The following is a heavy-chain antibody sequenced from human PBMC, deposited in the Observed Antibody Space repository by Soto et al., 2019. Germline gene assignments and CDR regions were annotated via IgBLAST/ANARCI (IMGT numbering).Heavy chain of an antibody. CDR2: ISGSGAGT. V-gene: IGHV3-23*01. D-gene: IGHD3-3*01. CDR1: GFTFSTSA. Sequence: GGSLRLSCTASGFTFSTSAMSWVRQAPGRGLEWVSGISGSGAGTYYADSVKGRFTISRDNSKNTLYLQMSGLRAEDAAVYYCAKGPTVFGAVISFDYYYGMYVWDQGPPVTVSS. CDR3: AKGPTVFGAVISFDYYYGMYV. J-gene: IGHJ6*02.